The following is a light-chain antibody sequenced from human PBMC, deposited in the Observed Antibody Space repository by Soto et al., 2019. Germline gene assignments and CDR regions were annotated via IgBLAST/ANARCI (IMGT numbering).Light chain of an antibody. CDR1: QDIGSD. J-gene: IGKJ4*01. V-gene: IGKV1-6*01. CDR3: QQYDNLPSLT. CDR2: AAS. Sequence: AIQMTQPPSSLSASVGDRVTITCRASQDIGSDLGWYQQKPGKAPKLLIYAASSLQSAVPSRFSGSGSGSTFTLTISSLQPEDIATYYCQQYDNLPSLTFGGGTKVEIK.